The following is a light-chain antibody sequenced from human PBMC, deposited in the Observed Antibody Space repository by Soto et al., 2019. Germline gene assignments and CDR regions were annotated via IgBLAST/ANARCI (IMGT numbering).Light chain of an antibody. V-gene: IGKV1-39*01. CDR3: QQSYSTPWT. CDR1: QSISYY. Sequence: DIQMTQSPSSLSASVGDSVTITCRASQSISYYLHWYQQKQGRAPRLLIYSTSTLQSGVPSKFSGSASGTDFTLTISSLQPEDFATYYCQQSYSTPWTFGQGTTVDIK. J-gene: IGKJ1*01. CDR2: STS.